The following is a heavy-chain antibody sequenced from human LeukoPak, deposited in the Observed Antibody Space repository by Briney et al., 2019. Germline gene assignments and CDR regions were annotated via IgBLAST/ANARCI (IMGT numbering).Heavy chain of an antibody. J-gene: IGHJ4*02. V-gene: IGHV3-20*04. D-gene: IGHD1-26*01. CDR3: AATYSGNWEFDY. CDR2: INWNGDNT. Sequence: GGSLRLSCAVSGFSFRSYWMSWVRQAPGKGLEWVSGINWNGDNTGSADSVKGRFTISRDNAKNSLYLEMNSLRAEDTALYYCAATYSGNWEFDYWGQGTLVTVSS. CDR1: GFSFRSYW.